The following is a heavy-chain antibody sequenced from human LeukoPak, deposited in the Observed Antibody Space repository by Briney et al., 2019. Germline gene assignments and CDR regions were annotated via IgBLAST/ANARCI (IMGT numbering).Heavy chain of an antibody. CDR3: ARAWPGGNWNYASYGMDV. Sequence: LRLSCAASGFTFSSYGKHWVRHPPSKGLEGEAVVRNDGSNKYYADSVKGRFTIPRDNSKNTLYLQMNSLRAEDTAVYYCARAWPGGNWNYASYGMDVWGQGTTVTVSS. CDR2: VRNDGSNK. V-gene: IGHV3-33*01. CDR1: GFTFSSYG. J-gene: IGHJ6*02. D-gene: IGHD1-1*01.